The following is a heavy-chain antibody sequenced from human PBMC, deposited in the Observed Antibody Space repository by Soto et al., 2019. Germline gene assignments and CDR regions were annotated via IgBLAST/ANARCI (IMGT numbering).Heavy chain of an antibody. Sequence: QVQLVQSGAEVKKPGASVKVSCKASGYTFTNYYMHWVRQAPGQGLEWMGLINPSGGSTSYVQKFQGRVTMTRDTSTGTVYRELSTLRSEDTAVYYCARFLANYFDYWGQGTLVTVSS. CDR1: GYTFTNYY. CDR2: INPSGGST. J-gene: IGHJ4*02. V-gene: IGHV1-46*01. CDR3: ARFLANYFDY.